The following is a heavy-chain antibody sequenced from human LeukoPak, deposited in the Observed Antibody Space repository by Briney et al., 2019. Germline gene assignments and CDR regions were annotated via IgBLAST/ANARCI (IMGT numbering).Heavy chain of an antibody. D-gene: IGHD3-10*01. CDR1: GFTFSSYA. CDR2: ISHNGSNK. V-gene: IGHV3-30-3*01. Sequence: GRSLRLSCAAPGFTFSSYAMHWVRQAPGKGLEWVAVISHNGSNKYYAESVKGRFTISRDNAKNTLYLQMNSLRAEDTAMYYCARAVYYSNYLGYWGQGTLVTVSS. J-gene: IGHJ4*01. CDR3: ARAVYYSNYLGY.